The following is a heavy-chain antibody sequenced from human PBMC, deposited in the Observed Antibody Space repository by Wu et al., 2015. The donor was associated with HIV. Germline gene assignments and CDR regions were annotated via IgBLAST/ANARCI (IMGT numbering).Heavy chain of an antibody. V-gene: IGHV1-69*12. J-gene: IGHJ6*02. CDR3: ARVVLDFIAVAGTHYYYGMDV. D-gene: IGHD6-19*01. CDR1: GDTFNNYA. CDR2: TIPVFGTR. Sequence: QVQLVQSGAEVKKPGSSVKVSCKASGDTFNNYAVSWVRQAPGQGLEWMAGTIPVFGTRSYAQKFQGRVAITADESTDTAYMELSGLRYDDTAVYYCARVVLDFIAVAGTHYYYGMDVWGQGTTVTVSS.